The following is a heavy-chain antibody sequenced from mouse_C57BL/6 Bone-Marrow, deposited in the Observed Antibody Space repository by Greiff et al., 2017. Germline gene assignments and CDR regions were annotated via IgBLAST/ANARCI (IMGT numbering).Heavy chain of an antibody. CDR2: ISNGGGST. CDR3: ANPYGYAWFAY. Sequence: DVTLVESGGGLVQPGGSLKLSCAASGFTFSDYYMYWVRQTPEKRLEWVAYISNGGGSTYYPDTVKGRFTISRDNAKNTLYLQMSRLNAEATAMYCCANPYGYAWFAYWGQGTLVTVSA. CDR1: GFTFSDYY. V-gene: IGHV5-12*01. D-gene: IGHD2-2*01. J-gene: IGHJ3*01.